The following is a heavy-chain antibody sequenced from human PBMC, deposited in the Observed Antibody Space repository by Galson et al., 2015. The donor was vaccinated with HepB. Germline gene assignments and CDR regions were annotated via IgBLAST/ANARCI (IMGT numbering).Heavy chain of an antibody. CDR3: SHPTYYYDSSGYAPDFDY. D-gene: IGHD3-22*01. Sequence: SLRLSCADSGFTFSNAWMSWVRQAPGKGLEWVGRIKSKTDGGTTDYAAPVKGRFTISRDDSKNTLYLQMNSLKTEDTAVYYCSHPTYYYDSSGYAPDFDYWGQGTLVTVSS. CDR1: GFTFSNAW. CDR2: IKSKTDGGTT. J-gene: IGHJ4*02. V-gene: IGHV3-15*01.